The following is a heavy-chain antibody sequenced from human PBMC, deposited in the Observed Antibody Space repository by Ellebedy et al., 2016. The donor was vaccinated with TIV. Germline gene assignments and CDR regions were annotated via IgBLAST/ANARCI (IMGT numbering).Heavy chain of an antibody. J-gene: IGHJ4*02. D-gene: IGHD3-10*01. CDR3: ARGPRFGESSFDY. V-gene: IGHV3-48*02. CDR1: GFTFSSYS. CDR2: ISLSSSTI. Sequence: GESLKISCAASGFTFSSYSMNWVRQAPGKGLEWVSHISLSSSTIYYADSVKGRFTISRDNDKNSLSLQMNSLRDEDTAVYYCARGPRFGESSFDYWGQGTLVTVSS.